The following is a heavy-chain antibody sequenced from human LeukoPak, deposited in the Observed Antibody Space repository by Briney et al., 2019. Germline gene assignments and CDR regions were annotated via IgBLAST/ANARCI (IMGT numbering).Heavy chain of an antibody. V-gene: IGHV3-48*03. CDR1: GFTFSSYE. CDR3: ARVRYYGSGSYLGY. Sequence: PGGSLRLSCAASGFTFSSYEMNWVRQAPGKGLEWVSYISSSGSTIYYADPVKGRFTISRDNAKNSLYLQMNSLRAEDTAVYYCARVRYYGSGSYLGYWGQGTLVTVSS. D-gene: IGHD3-10*01. CDR2: ISSSGSTI. J-gene: IGHJ4*02.